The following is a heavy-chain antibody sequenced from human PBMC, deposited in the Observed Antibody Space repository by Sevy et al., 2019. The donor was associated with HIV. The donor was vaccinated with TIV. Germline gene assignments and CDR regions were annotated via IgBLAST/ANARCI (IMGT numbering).Heavy chain of an antibody. CDR3: NREGHWNSGDY. J-gene: IGHJ4*02. D-gene: IGHD1-7*01. V-gene: IGHV3-15*07. Sequence: GGSLRLSCAASGFTFANAWMNWVRQTPGKGLEWVGRIKSKTDGGTTDYVAPVKGRFTISRDDSKNRLYLQMNSLRTEDTAVYYCNREGHWNSGDYLGQGTLVTGSS. CDR2: IKSKTDGGTT. CDR1: GFTFANAW.